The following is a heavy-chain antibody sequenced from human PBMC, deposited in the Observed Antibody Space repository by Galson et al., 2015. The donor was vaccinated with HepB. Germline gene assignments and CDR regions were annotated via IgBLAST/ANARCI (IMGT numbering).Heavy chain of an antibody. D-gene: IGHD1-26*01. Sequence: SLRLSCAASGFTVSSNYMSWVRQAPGKGLEWVSVIYSGGSTYYADSVKGRFAISRDNSKNTLFLQMNSLRAEDTAVYYCARGVVGATNSFDYWGQGTLVTVSS. J-gene: IGHJ4*02. CDR3: ARGVVGATNSFDY. CDR2: IYSGGST. CDR1: GFTVSSNY. V-gene: IGHV3-66*01.